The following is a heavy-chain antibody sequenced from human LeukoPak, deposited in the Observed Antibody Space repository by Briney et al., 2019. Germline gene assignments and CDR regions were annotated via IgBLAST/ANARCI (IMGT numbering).Heavy chain of an antibody. CDR3: ARGGTYSYEQVGY. CDR2: INSDGSST. J-gene: IGHJ4*02. V-gene: IGHV3-74*01. D-gene: IGHD1-7*01. CDR1: GFTFSSYW. Sequence: GGSLRLSCAASGFTFSSYWMHWVRQAPGEGLVWVSRINSDGSSTSYADSVKGRFTIPRDNAKNTLYLQMNSLRAEDTAVYYCARGGTYSYEQVGYWGQGTLVTVSS.